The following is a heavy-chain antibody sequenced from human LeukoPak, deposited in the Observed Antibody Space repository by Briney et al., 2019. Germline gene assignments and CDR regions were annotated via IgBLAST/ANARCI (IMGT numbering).Heavy chain of an antibody. D-gene: IGHD3-22*01. CDR3: ARCRWGDNSGSYFFDY. V-gene: IGHV1-18*01. J-gene: IGHJ4*02. CDR1: GYTFASYG. CDR2: ISTYKGTT. Sequence: ASVKVSCKASGYTFASYGISWVRQAPGQGLEWMGWISTYKGTTNYAQKFQDRVIMTTDTSTSTAYMELRSLRSDDTAVYYCARCRWGDNSGSYFFDYWGQGTLVSVSS.